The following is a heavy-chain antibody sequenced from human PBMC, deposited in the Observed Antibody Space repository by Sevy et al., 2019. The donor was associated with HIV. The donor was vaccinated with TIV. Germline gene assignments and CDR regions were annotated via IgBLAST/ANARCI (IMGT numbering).Heavy chain of an antibody. V-gene: IGHV3-21*01. CDR2: ISSASSNR. CDR3: ARSIEGVSIDY. J-gene: IGHJ4*02. D-gene: IGHD6-13*01. Sequence: GGSLRLSCAASGFTFSNYVVNWVRQAPGKGLEWVSSISSASSNRYYADSLKGRFTISRDNAKNSLYLEMNGLRAEDTAVYYCARSIEGVSIDYWGQGTLVTVSS. CDR1: GFTFSNYV.